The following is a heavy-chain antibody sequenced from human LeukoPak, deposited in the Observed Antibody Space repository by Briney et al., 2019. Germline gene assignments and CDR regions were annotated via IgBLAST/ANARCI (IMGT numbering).Heavy chain of an antibody. CDR1: GFTFSSYA. J-gene: IGHJ4*02. CDR2: LSGSGGSA. CDR3: AKTPSGTYYRYFDF. D-gene: IGHD1-26*01. Sequence: GGSLRLSCAASGFTFSSYAMSWVRQAPGKGLEWVSILSGSGGSAYYADSVKGRFTISRDNSKNTLYVQMNSLRVEDTAVYFCAKTPSGTYYRYFDFWGQGTLVTVSS. V-gene: IGHV3-23*01.